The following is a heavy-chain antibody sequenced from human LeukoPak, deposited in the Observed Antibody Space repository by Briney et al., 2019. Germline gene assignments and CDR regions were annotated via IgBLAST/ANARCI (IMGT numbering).Heavy chain of an antibody. V-gene: IGHV3-23*01. CDR2: ISGSGSST. CDR3: AKDGAWLRFDD. J-gene: IGHJ4*02. Sequence: PGGSLRLSCAASGFTFSNCDMSWVRQAPGKGLEWVSGISGSGSSTYYADSVKGRFTISRDNSKNTLCLQMNSLRAEDTAVYYCAKDGAWLRFDDWGQGILVTVSS. D-gene: IGHD5-12*01. CDR1: GFTFSNCD.